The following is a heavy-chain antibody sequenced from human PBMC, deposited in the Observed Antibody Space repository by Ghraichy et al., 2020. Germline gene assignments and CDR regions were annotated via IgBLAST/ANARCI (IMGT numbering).Heavy chain of an antibody. J-gene: IGHJ4*02. V-gene: IGHV4-59*01. CDR2: IYYSGST. CDR1: GGSISSYY. D-gene: IGHD3-10*01. CDR3: ARSYGSFGYFDY. Sequence: SETLSLTCTVSGGSISSYYWSWIRQPPGKGLEWIGYIYYSGSTNYNPSLKSRVTISVDTSKNQFSLKLSSVTAADTAVYYCARSYGSFGYFDYWGQGTLVTVSS.